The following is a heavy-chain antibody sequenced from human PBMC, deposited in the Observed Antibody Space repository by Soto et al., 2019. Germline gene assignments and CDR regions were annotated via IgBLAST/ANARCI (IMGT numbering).Heavy chain of an antibody. D-gene: IGHD3-10*01. CDR2: IVVGSGNT. CDR1: GFTFTSSA. V-gene: IGHV1-58*02. J-gene: IGHJ3*02. Sequence: SVEVSCKASGFTFTSSAMQWVRQARGQRLEWIGWIVVGSGNTNYAQKFQERVTITRDMSTSTAYMELSSLRSEDTAVYYCAAAYGSGSYPAFDIWGHGTMVTVSS. CDR3: AAAYGSGSYPAFDI.